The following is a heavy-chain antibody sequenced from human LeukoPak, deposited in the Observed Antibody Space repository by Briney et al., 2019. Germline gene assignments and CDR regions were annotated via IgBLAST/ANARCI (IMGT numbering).Heavy chain of an antibody. D-gene: IGHD5-12*01. Sequence: PSETLSLTCTVSGGSISSSNYYWGWIRQPPGKGLEWIGSIYYSGSTYYNPSLKSRVTISVDTSKNQFSLKLSSVTAADTAVYYCARRGEDWFDPWGQGTLVTVSS. CDR1: GGSISSSNYY. CDR3: ARRGEDWFDP. V-gene: IGHV4-39*01. CDR2: IYYSGST. J-gene: IGHJ5*02.